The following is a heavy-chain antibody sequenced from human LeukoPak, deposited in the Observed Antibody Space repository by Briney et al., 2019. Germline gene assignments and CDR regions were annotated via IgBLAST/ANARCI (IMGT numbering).Heavy chain of an antibody. CDR1: GDSVSTNSAG. Sequence: SQTLSLTCAISGDSVSTNSAGWNWIRQSPSRGLEWLGRTYYNSNWYKDYAASVKSRITINPDTSKNQFSLKLSSVTAADTAVYYCARWSMVAASHNWFDPWGQGTLVTVSS. D-gene: IGHD2-15*01. V-gene: IGHV6-1*01. J-gene: IGHJ5*02. CDR2: TYYNSNWYK. CDR3: ARWSMVAASHNWFDP.